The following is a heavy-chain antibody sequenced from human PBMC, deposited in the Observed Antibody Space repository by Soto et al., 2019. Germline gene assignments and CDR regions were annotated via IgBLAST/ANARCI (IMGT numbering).Heavy chain of an antibody. CDR3: ASTYYYDSSGYYRNPSITETLYYYYYGMDV. CDR1: GYSFTSYW. Sequence: PGESLKISCKGSGYSFTSYWISWVRQMPGKGLEWMGRIDPSDSYTNYSPSFQGHVTISADKSISTAYLQWSSLKASDTAMYYCASTYYYDSSGYYRNPSITETLYYYYYGMDVWGQGTTVTVSS. J-gene: IGHJ6*02. D-gene: IGHD3-22*01. V-gene: IGHV5-10-1*01. CDR2: IDPSDSYT.